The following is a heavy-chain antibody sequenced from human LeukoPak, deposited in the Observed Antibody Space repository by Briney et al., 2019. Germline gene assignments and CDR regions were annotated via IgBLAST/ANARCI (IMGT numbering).Heavy chain of an antibody. J-gene: IGHJ4*02. CDR3: AKAAYCTSTSCHFSGYAQRPLDS. V-gene: IGHV3-30*18. CDR1: GFTFYTYG. D-gene: IGHD2-2*01. Sequence: GRSLSLSCVASGFTFYTYGIHWVRQAPGKGVEWVAGISSDGSRKDYADSVKGRFTISRDNSKNTLYLQMNSLRAEDTAVYYCAKAAYCTSTSCHFSGYAQRPLDSWGQGTLVTVSS. CDR2: ISSDGSRK.